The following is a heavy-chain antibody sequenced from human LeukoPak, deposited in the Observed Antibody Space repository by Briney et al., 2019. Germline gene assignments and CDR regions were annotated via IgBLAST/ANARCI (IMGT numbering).Heavy chain of an antibody. CDR2: ISYDGSNK. J-gene: IGHJ4*02. D-gene: IGHD2-2*01. Sequence: PGGSLRLSCAASGFTFSSYAMHWVRQAPGKGLEWVAVISYDGSNKYYADSVKGRFTISRDNSKNTLYLQMNSLRAEDTAVYYCATPLGSIVVVPAAKVFDYWGQGTLVTVSS. CDR1: GFTFSSYA. CDR3: ATPLGSIVVVPAAKVFDY. V-gene: IGHV3-30-3*01.